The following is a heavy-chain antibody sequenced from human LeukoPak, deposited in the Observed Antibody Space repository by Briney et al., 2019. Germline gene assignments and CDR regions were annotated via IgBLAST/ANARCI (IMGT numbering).Heavy chain of an antibody. V-gene: IGHV1-2*02. CDR3: ARADRLDGGPYLIGP. J-gene: IGHJ5*02. D-gene: IGHD2-21*01. Sequence: ASVKVSCKTSGYSFTDYYMHWVRQAPGQELEWMGWINPNSGGTSSAQKFQGRVTMTRDTSITTVYMEVSWLTSDDTAIYYCARADRLDGGPYLIGPWGQGTLVTVSS. CDR2: INPNSGGT. CDR1: GYSFTDYY.